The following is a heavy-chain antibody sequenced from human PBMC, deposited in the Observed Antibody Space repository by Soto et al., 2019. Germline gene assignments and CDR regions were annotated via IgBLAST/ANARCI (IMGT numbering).Heavy chain of an antibody. Sequence: ASGPTLVNPTQTLTLTCTFSGFSLTTSGMCVTWIRQPPGKALEWLALIDWGDDKCYNTSLMTRLTLSKGTSKNQVVLTMTNMDPVDTGTYYCARMLKRGNFDWIQIDYSGQGTLVTVSS. J-gene: IGHJ4*02. CDR1: GFSLTTSGMC. CDR3: ARMLKRGNFDWIQIDY. V-gene: IGHV2-70*01. D-gene: IGHD3-9*01. CDR2: IDWGDDK.